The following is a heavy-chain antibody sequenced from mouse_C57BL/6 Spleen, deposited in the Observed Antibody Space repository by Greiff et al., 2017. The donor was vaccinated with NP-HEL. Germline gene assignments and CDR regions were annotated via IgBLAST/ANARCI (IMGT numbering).Heavy chain of an antibody. CDR3: ARGGFYYDYDGFAY. V-gene: IGHV5-9*01. Sequence: DVMLVESGGGLVKPGGSLKLSCAASGFTFSSYTMSWVRQTPEKRLEWVATISGGGGNTYYPDSVKGRFTISRDNAKNTLYLQMSSLRSEDTALYYCARGGFYYDYDGFAYWGQGTLVTVSA. CDR1: GFTFSSYT. D-gene: IGHD2-4*01. J-gene: IGHJ3*01. CDR2: ISGGGGNT.